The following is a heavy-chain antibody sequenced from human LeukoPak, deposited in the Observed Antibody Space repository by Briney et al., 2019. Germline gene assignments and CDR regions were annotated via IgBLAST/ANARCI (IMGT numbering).Heavy chain of an antibody. CDR2: IGTAGDT. Sequence: GGSLRLSCAASGFIFSSYDMHWVRQATGKGLEWVSAIGTAGDTYYPGSVKGRFTISRENAKNSLYLQMNSLRAGDTAVYYCARGYNNFEFDYWGQGTLVTVSS. J-gene: IGHJ4*02. D-gene: IGHD4-11*01. CDR3: ARGYNNFEFDY. CDR1: GFIFSSYD. V-gene: IGHV3-13*01.